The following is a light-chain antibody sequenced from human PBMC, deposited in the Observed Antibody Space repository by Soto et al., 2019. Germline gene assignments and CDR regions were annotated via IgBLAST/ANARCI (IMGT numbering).Light chain of an antibody. CDR1: QTVRNNY. V-gene: IGKV3-20*01. CDR3: QQNGSSPPWT. Sequence: EFVLTQSPGTLSLSPGERATLSCRASQTVRNNYLAWYQQKPGQAPRLLIYDASSRATGIPDRFSGGGSGTDFTLTISRLEPEDFAVYYCQQNGSSPPWTFGQGTKVDIK. J-gene: IGKJ1*01. CDR2: DAS.